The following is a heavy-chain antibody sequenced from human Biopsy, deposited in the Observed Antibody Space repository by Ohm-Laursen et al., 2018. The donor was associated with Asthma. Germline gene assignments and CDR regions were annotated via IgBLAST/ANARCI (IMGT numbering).Heavy chain of an antibody. CDR1: GDSSSNYA. V-gene: IGHV1-69*13. Sequence: GASVKVSCKVSGDSSSNYAISWVRQAPGQGLEWMGGLIPVLGTPDHAQMFEGRVTITADESTSTAYMELSSLSSEDTAVYYCARGYSGSDRIVYYYSGLEVWGQGTTVTVSS. CDR2: LIPVLGTP. D-gene: IGHD5-12*01. J-gene: IGHJ6*02. CDR3: ARGYSGSDRIVYYYSGLEV.